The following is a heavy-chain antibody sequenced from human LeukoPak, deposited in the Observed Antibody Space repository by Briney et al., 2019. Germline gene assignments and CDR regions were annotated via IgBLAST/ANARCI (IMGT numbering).Heavy chain of an antibody. CDR3: ARVSGGSYTAFNWFDP. CDR1: GFTFSEYY. Sequence: PGGALRLSCAASGFTFSEYYMSWIRQAPGKGLERVSYISSRGSTIYYADSVKGRFTISRDNAKKSLYLQMNGLRAEDTAVYYCARVSGGSYTAFNWFDPWGQGTLVTVSS. D-gene: IGHD1-26*01. V-gene: IGHV3-11*01. J-gene: IGHJ5*02. CDR2: ISSRGSTI.